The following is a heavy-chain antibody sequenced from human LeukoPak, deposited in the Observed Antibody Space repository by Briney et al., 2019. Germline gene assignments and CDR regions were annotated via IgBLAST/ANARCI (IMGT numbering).Heavy chain of an antibody. J-gene: IGHJ4*02. CDR3: ARVGSWYPDNFFDH. CDR1: GYTFTAFH. Sequence: GASVKVSCKASGYTFTAFHMHWVRQAPGQGLECMGWINPNNGDTNYAEKYQGRVTMTRDTSMRTVYMELTSLRSDDTAVYYCARVGSWYPDNFFDHWGQGTLVTVSS. V-gene: IGHV1-2*02. CDR2: INPNNGDT. D-gene: IGHD6-13*01.